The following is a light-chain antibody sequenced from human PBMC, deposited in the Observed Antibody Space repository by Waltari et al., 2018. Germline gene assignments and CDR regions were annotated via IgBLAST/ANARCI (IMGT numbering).Light chain of an antibody. Sequence: EIVLTQSPATLSLYPGERATLSCRASQSVSSDLDWYQQKPGQGPRLLIYDASNRATGIPARFSGSGSETDFTLTISSLEPEDFAVYYCQQRSSWPWTFGQGTKVDVK. J-gene: IGKJ1*01. CDR2: DAS. CDR1: QSVSSD. CDR3: QQRSSWPWT. V-gene: IGKV3-11*01.